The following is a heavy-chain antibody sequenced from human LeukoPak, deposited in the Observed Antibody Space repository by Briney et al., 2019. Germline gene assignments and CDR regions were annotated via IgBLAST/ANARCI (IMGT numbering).Heavy chain of an antibody. CDR1: GYTFTGYY. CDR2: INPNSGGT. CDR3: ARGSGIVLMVYANWFDP. V-gene: IGHV1-2*02. Sequence: ASVKVSRKASGYTFTGYYMHWVRQAPGQGLEWMGWINPNSGGTNYAQKFQGRVTMTRDTSISTAYMELSRLRSDDTAVYYCARGSGIVLMVYANWFDPWGQGTLVTVSS. J-gene: IGHJ5*02. D-gene: IGHD2-8*01.